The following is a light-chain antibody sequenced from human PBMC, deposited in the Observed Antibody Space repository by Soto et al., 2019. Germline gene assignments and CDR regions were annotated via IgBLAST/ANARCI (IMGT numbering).Light chain of an antibody. J-gene: IGKJ2*01. CDR1: QSVSCTY. Sequence: EIVLTQSPGTLSLSPGERATLSCRASQSVSCTYLAWYQQKPGQAPRLLIYGASSRATGIPDRFSGSGSGTDFTLTISKLEPEDFAVYFCQQYGGSPYTFGQGAKLEIK. CDR2: GAS. CDR3: QQYGGSPYT. V-gene: IGKV3-20*01.